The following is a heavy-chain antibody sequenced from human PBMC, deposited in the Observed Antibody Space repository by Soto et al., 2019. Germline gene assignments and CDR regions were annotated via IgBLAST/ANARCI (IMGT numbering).Heavy chain of an antibody. Sequence: GGSLRLSCAASGFTFSSYGMHWVRQAPGKGLEWVAVIWYDGSNKYYADSVKGRFTISRDNSKNTLYLQMNSLRAEDTAVYYCGIDCSGGSCYSIGDWFDPWGQGTLVTVSS. J-gene: IGHJ5*02. CDR3: GIDCSGGSCYSIGDWFDP. V-gene: IGHV3-33*01. D-gene: IGHD2-15*01. CDR1: GFTFSSYG. CDR2: IWYDGSNK.